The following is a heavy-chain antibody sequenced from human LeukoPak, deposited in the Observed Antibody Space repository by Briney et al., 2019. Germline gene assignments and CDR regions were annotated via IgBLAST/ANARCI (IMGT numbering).Heavy chain of an antibody. J-gene: IGHJ4*02. Sequence: SETLSLTCTVSGGSISSYYWSWIRQPPGKGLEALGYIYYSGSTNYNPSLKSRVTISVDTSKNQFSLKLSSVTAADTAVYYCARAHRLYRYCSGGSCSYYFDYWGQGTLVTVSS. D-gene: IGHD2-15*01. CDR2: IYYSGST. CDR1: GGSISSYY. V-gene: IGHV4-59*01. CDR3: ARAHRLYRYCSGGSCSYYFDY.